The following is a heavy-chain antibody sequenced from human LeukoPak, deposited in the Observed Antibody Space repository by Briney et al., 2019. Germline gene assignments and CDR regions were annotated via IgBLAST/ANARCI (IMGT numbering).Heavy chain of an antibody. CDR3: VRDDDRPDNGLDY. V-gene: IGHV3-48*01. D-gene: IGHD3-22*01. Sequence: GGSLRLSCAASGFTFSAYDMNWVRQAPGKGLEWVSYISGRSSIIYYADSVKGRFTISRDNSKNTLYLQMNSLRAEDTAVYYCVRDDDRPDNGLDYWGQGTLVTVSS. J-gene: IGHJ4*02. CDR2: ISGRSSII. CDR1: GFTFSAYD.